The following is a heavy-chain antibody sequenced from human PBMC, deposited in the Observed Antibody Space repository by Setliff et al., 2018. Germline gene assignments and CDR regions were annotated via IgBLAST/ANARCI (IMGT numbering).Heavy chain of an antibody. V-gene: IGHV4-30-4*08. Sequence: SETLSLTCTVSGGSIDSGDYYWNWIRQPPGKGLEWIGYIYFSGSTYYNPSLKSRLTMSVDTSKNQFSLKLTSVTAADTAVYYCRLWSHNYRNDYWGQGTLVTVSS. CDR2: IYFSGST. CDR3: RLWSHNYRNDY. D-gene: IGHD3-16*01. CDR1: GGSIDSGDYY. J-gene: IGHJ4*02.